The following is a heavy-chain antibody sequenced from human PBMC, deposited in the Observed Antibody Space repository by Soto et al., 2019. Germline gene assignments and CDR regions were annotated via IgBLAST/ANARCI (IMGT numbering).Heavy chain of an antibody. J-gene: IGHJ6*02. CDR1: GGTFSSYA. Sequence: ASVKVSCKASGGTFSSYAISWVRQAPGQGLEWMGGIIPIFGTANYAQKFQGRVTISADESTSTAYMELSSLRSEDTAVYYCARDGDYDILTGYYVSRGLYYGMDVWGQGTTLTVSS. V-gene: IGHV1-69*01. D-gene: IGHD3-9*01. CDR2: IIPIFGTA. CDR3: ARDGDYDILTGYYVSRGLYYGMDV.